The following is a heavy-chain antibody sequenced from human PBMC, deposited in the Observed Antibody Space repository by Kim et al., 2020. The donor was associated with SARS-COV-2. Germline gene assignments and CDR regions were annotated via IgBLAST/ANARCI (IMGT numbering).Heavy chain of an antibody. CDR3: AKDIEGITMIVVVIPYYYYGMDV. V-gene: IGHV3-30*18. CDR1: GFTFSSYG. Sequence: GGSLRLSCAASGFTFSSYGMHWVRQAPGKGLEWVAAISYDGSNKYYADSVKGRFTISRDNSKNTLYLQMNSLRAEDTAVYYCAKDIEGITMIVVVIPYYYYGMDVWGHGTTVTVSS. J-gene: IGHJ6*02. CDR2: ISYDGSNK. D-gene: IGHD3-22*01.